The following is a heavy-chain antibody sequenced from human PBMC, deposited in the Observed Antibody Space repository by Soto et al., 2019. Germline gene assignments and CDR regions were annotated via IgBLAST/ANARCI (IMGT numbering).Heavy chain of an antibody. Sequence: SETLSLTCTVSGASISSGDYFWSWIRQSPGKGLQWIGYIYDSGSSYYNPSLKSRVTMSVDTSKDQFSLKLSSVTAADTAVYYCAREKGYISGPKNFDYWGQGTLVTVSS. D-gene: IGHD5-12*01. V-gene: IGHV4-30-4*01. CDR1: GASISSGDYF. CDR2: IYDSGSS. CDR3: AREKGYISGPKNFDY. J-gene: IGHJ4*02.